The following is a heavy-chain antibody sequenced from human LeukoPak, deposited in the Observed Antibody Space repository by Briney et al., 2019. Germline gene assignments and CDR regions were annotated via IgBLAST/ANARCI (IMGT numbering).Heavy chain of an antibody. CDR1: GGTFSSYA. CDR2: IIPIFGTA. CDR3: AREVPAGNWFDP. D-gene: IGHD2-2*01. Sequence: ASVKVSCKASGGTFSSYAISWVRQAPGQGLEWMGGIIPIFGTANYAQKFQGRVTITTDESTNTAYMELSSLRSEDTAVYYCAREVPAGNWFDPWGQGTLVTVSS. J-gene: IGHJ5*02. V-gene: IGHV1-69*05.